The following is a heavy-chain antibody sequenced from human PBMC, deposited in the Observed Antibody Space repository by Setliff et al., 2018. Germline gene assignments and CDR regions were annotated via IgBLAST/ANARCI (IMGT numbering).Heavy chain of an antibody. CDR2: TIPLFGTT. Sequence: AASVKVSCKASGGTFSNYGVSWVRQAPGQGLEWMGGTIPLFGTTDYAQKFHGRVTIITDESTSTAYMELSSLTSDDTAVYYCAREGVDTGSSTDYRYYMDVWGQGTTVTVSS. V-gene: IGHV1-69*05. CDR3: AREGVDTGSSTDYRYYMDV. J-gene: IGHJ6*03. D-gene: IGHD5-18*01. CDR1: GGTFSNYG.